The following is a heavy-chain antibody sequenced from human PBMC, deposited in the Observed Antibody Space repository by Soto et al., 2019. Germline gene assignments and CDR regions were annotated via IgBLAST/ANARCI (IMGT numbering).Heavy chain of an antibody. V-gene: IGHV1-18*04. D-gene: IGHD2-15*01. CDR1: GYTFTSYG. CDR2: ISAYNGNT. Sequence: QVQLVQSGAEVKKPGASVKFSCKASGYTFTSYGISWVRQAPGQGLEWMGWISAYNGNTNYAQKLQGRVTMTTDTSTSTAYMELRSLRSDDTAVYYCARSPGKTYCSGGSCYPGGYWGQGTLVTVSS. J-gene: IGHJ4*02. CDR3: ARSPGKTYCSGGSCYPGGY.